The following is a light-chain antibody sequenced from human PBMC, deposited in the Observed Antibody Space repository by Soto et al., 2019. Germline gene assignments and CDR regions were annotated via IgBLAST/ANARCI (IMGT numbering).Light chain of an antibody. CDR1: QSISSW. V-gene: IGKV1-5*03. Sequence: DIQMTQSPSTLSASVGDRVTITCRASQSISSWLAWYQQKPGKAPKLLIYKASSLESGVPSRCSGSGSGTEFTLTISSLQPDDFATYYCQQYNNYPLTFGGGTKVEIK. CDR3: QQYNNYPLT. CDR2: KAS. J-gene: IGKJ4*01.